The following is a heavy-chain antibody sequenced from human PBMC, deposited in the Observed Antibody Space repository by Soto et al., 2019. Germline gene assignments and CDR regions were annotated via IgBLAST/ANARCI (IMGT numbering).Heavy chain of an antibody. Sequence: PGGSLRLSCAASGFTFSSYAMSWVRQAPGKGLEWVSAISGSGGSTYYADSVKGRFTISRDNSKNTLYLQMNSLRAEDTAVYYCAKDLGGYSGYDQYFDYWGQGTLVTVSS. V-gene: IGHV3-23*01. CDR2: ISGSGGST. D-gene: IGHD5-12*01. J-gene: IGHJ4*02. CDR3: AKDLGGYSGYDQYFDY. CDR1: GFTFSSYA.